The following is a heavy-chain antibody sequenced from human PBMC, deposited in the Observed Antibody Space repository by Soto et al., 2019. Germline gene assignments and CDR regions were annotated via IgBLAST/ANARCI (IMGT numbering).Heavy chain of an antibody. CDR2: MNPNSGNT. J-gene: IGHJ5*02. V-gene: IGHV1-8*01. Sequence: QVQLVQSGAEVKKPGASVKVSCKASGYTFTSYDINWVRQATGQGLEWMGWMNPNSGNTGYAQKFQGRVTMTRNTSLSPAYMELSSLRSGDTAVYYCARALEWSRSLDPWGQGTLVTVSS. CDR1: GYTFTSYD. CDR3: ARALEWSRSLDP. D-gene: IGHD3-3*01.